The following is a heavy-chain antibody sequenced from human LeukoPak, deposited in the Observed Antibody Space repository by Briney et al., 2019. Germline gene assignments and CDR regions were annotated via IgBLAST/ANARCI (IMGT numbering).Heavy chain of an antibody. J-gene: IGHJ4*02. Sequence: ASVKVSCKASGYTFTSCAMHWVRQAPGQRPEWMGWINVGNGDTKYSQKFQGRVTIASDTSASTAYMDLSSLRSEDTALYYCARDRGGTGDFDYWGQGTLVTVSS. CDR1: GYTFTSCA. D-gene: IGHD1-1*01. CDR2: INVGNGDT. CDR3: ARDRGGTGDFDY. V-gene: IGHV1-3*01.